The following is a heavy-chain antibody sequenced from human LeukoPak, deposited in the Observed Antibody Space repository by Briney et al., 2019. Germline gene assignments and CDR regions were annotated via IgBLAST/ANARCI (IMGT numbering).Heavy chain of an antibody. CDR1: GFTFSEYW. CDR2: IKGDGTKM. D-gene: IGHD6-19*01. Sequence: PGGSLRLSCGASGFTFSEYWMTWVRQAPGRGPEWVANIKGDGTKMYYVDSVKGRFTISRDNDKNSLYLQMNNPRVEDTAVYHCARDGSCFDFWGQGALVTVSS. CDR3: ARDGSCFDF. J-gene: IGHJ4*02. V-gene: IGHV3-7*01.